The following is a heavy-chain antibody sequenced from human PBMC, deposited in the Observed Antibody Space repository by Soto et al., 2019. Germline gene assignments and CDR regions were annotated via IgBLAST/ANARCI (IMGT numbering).Heavy chain of an antibody. CDR2: MSYDGSDK. D-gene: IGHD2-2*01. CDR1: GFSFRSYA. V-gene: IGHV3-30-3*01. J-gene: IGHJ4*02. Sequence: QVQLVESGGGVVQPGRSLRLSCAASGFSFRSYAMHWVRQAPGKGLEWVAVMSYDGSDKDYADSVKGRFTISRDNSKNTMDLQMSSLRAEDTAVYSCARARLDTPALEYWGQGTLVTVSS. CDR3: ARARLDTPALEY.